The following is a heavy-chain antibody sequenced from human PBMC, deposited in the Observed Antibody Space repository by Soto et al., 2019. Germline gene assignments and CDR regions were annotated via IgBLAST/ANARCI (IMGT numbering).Heavy chain of an antibody. V-gene: IGHV5-10-1*01. CDR3: ARHEALYCSSTSCYTHDAFDI. CDR1: GYSFTSYW. Sequence: GEAREISCKGSGYSFTSYWISWVRQMPGKGLEWMGRIDPSDSYTNYSPSFQGHVTISADKSISTAYLQWSSLKASDTAMYYCARHEALYCSSTSCYTHDAFDIWGQGTMVTVSS. CDR2: IDPSDSYT. J-gene: IGHJ3*02. D-gene: IGHD2-2*02.